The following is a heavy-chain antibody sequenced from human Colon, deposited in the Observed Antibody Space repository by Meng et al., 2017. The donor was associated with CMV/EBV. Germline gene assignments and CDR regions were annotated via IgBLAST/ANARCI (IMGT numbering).Heavy chain of an antibody. CDR1: GFPLSDYY. D-gene: IGHD3-10*01. Sequence: GGSLRPSCSASGFPLSDYYIMWIRQAPGKGLEYVAYISTSGSTVYYADSVMGRLTISRDNINNVVTLHMTSLRGDDAGVYYCARGNTGGDFYFFGLDLWGQGTTVTVSS. J-gene: IGHJ6*02. CDR2: ISTSGSTV. V-gene: IGHV3-11*01. CDR3: ARGNTGGDFYFFGLDL.